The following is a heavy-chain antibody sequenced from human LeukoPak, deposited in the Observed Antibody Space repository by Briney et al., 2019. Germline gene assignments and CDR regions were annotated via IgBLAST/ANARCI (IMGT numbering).Heavy chain of an antibody. V-gene: IGHV3-48*03. Sequence: GGSLRLSCAASGLTFSSYEMNWVRQAPGKGLEWVSYISSSGSTIYYADSVKGRFTISRDNAKNSLYLQMNSLRAEDTAVYYRARGSAYYYDSSGFDYWGQGTLVTVSS. D-gene: IGHD3-22*01. CDR3: ARGSAYYYDSSGFDY. J-gene: IGHJ4*02. CDR2: ISSSGSTI. CDR1: GLTFSSYE.